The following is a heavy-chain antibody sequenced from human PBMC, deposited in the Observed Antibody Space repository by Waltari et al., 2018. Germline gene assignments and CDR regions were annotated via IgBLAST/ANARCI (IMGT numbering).Heavy chain of an antibody. V-gene: IGHV1-2*02. CDR3: ARAGKVARSFDY. J-gene: IGHJ4*02. CDR1: RYTITGYY. Sequence: QVQLVQSGAEVKKPGASVKVSCKASRYTITGYYMHWVRKAPGKGLEWMGWINPNSGGTNYAQKFQGRVTMTRDTSISTAYMELSRLRSDDTAVYYCARAGKVARSFDYWGQGTLVTVSS. CDR2: INPNSGGT. D-gene: IGHD6-13*01.